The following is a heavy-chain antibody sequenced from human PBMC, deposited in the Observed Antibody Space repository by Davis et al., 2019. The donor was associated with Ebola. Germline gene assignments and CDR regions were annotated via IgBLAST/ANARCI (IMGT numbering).Heavy chain of an antibody. Sequence: PGGSLRLSCTASGFTFRTYAMHWVRQAPGKGLEWVATLSHDSNKQFYSDFVKGRFTVSRDNSENTLYLQMNSLRTEDTAVYYCAKDFSWLQSDLDYWGQGTLVTVSS. CDR3: AKDFSWLQSDLDY. J-gene: IGHJ4*02. CDR2: LSHDSNKQ. D-gene: IGHD5-12*01. CDR1: GFTFRTYA. V-gene: IGHV3-30*04.